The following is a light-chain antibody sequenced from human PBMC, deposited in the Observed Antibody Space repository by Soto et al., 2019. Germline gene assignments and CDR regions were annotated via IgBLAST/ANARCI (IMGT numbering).Light chain of an antibody. Sequence: EIVLTQSPATLSLSPGERATLSCRASQSVSRFLACYQQKPGQAPRLLIYDASARLTGTPARFSGSGSGTDFTLTISSLEPEDFAVYYCQHRSGWPLTFGGGTKVEIK. V-gene: IGKV3-11*01. CDR3: QHRSGWPLT. CDR1: QSVSRF. J-gene: IGKJ4*01. CDR2: DAS.